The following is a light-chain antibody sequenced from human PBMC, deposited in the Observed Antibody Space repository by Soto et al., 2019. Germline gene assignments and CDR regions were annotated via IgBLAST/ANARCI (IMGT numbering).Light chain of an antibody. Sequence: QSVLTQPPSVSGAPGQRVTISCTGSSSTIGAGYDVHWYQQLPGTAPKLLIFEGTNRPSGVSNRFSGSKSGNTASLTISGLQAEDEAIYFCSSSTNTNTLVIFGGGTKVTVL. CDR3: SSSTNTNTLVI. CDR1: SSTIGAGYD. J-gene: IGLJ2*01. CDR2: EGT. V-gene: IGLV1-40*01.